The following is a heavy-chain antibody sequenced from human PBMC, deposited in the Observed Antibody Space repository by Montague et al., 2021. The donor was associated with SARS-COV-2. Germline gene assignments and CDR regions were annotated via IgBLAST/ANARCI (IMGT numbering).Heavy chain of an antibody. CDR1: GGSISSYF. D-gene: IGHD3-3*01. CDR3: ARVVRYYDFWSGYTEYYYYGMDA. CDR2: IYYSGTT. Sequence: SETLSLTCTVSGGSISSYFWSWIRQPPGKGLEWIGSIYYSGTTNYGPSLKSRVTISVDTSKNQFSLKLSSVTAADTAVYYCARVVRYYDFWSGYTEYYYYGMDAWGQGATVTVSS. J-gene: IGHJ6*02. V-gene: IGHV4-59*01.